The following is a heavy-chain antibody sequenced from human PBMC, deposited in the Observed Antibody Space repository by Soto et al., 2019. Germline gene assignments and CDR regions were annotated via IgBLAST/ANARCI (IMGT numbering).Heavy chain of an antibody. V-gene: IGHV3-66*01. CDR1: GFTVSSKY. Sequence: EVHLVESGGGLVQPGGSLRLSCAASGFTVSSKYMSWVRQAPGKGLEWVSLIQSGGPTYYEGSVKGRFTISRDTSENTLHLQMDILRAEDTAVYYCARDDVLCDGGRCYGVPLDVWGQGTTVTFSS. CDR2: IQSGGPT. D-gene: IGHD2-15*01. CDR3: ARDDVLCDGGRCYGVPLDV. J-gene: IGHJ6*01.